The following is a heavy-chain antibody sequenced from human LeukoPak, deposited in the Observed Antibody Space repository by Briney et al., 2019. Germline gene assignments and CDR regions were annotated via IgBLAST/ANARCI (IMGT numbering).Heavy chain of an antibody. J-gene: IGHJ3*02. CDR3: ARRNYGSGSYISAFDI. Sequence: PSETLSLTCTVSGGSISSSSYYWGWIRQPPGKGLEWIGSIYYSGSTYYNPSLKSRVTISVDTSKNQFSLKLSSVTAADTAVYYCARRNYGSGSYISAFDIWGQGTMVTVSS. CDR1: GGSISSSSYY. D-gene: IGHD3-10*01. V-gene: IGHV4-39*01. CDR2: IYYSGST.